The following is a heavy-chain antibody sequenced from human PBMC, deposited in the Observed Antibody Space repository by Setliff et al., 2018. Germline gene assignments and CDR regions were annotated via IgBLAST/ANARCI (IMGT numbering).Heavy chain of an antibody. V-gene: IGHV3-7*01. CDR2: IKQDGSTK. D-gene: IGHD3-22*01. J-gene: IGHJ3*02. CDR1: GFSFSRHW. CDR3: VRDDADNYDAFDN. Sequence: VGSLRLSCVVSGFSFSRHWMSWVRQAPGKGLERVADIKQDGSTKYYLDSVKGRFTISRDNAKRSLYLQMNGLRADDTGVYYCVRDDADNYDAFDNWGQGTLVTVSS.